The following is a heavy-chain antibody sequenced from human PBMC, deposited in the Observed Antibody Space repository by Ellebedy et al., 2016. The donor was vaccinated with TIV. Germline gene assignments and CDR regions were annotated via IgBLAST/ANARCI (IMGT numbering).Heavy chain of an antibody. CDR3: ARHRGSSGWYGYFQQ. CDR2: IYYSGST. D-gene: IGHD6-19*01. V-gene: IGHV4-39*01. CDR1: GGSTSSSGYY. Sequence: MPSETLSLTCTVSGGSTSSSGYYWAWIRQPPGKGLEWIGSIYYSGSTYYTPSLKSRVTISVDTSNNQFSLKLTSVTAADTAVYYCARHRGSSGWYGYFQQWGQGNLVTVSS. J-gene: IGHJ1*01.